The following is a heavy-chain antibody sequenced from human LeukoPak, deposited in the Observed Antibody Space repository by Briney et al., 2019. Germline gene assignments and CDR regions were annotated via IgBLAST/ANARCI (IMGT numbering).Heavy chain of an antibody. Sequence: GAPVKVSCKASGYTFTGYYMHWVRQAPGQGLEWMGWINPNSGGTNYAQKFQGRVTITRDTSITTAYMELSSLTSDDTAVYFCARGLPLGYCTYGVCYPPKHFDFWGQGTLVTVSS. CDR3: ARGLPLGYCTYGVCYPPKHFDF. CDR1: GYTFTGYY. J-gene: IGHJ4*02. D-gene: IGHD2-8*01. CDR2: INPNSGGT. V-gene: IGHV1-2*02.